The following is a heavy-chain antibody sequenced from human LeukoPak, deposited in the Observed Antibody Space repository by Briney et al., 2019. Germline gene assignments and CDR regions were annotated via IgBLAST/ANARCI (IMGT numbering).Heavy chain of an antibody. J-gene: IGHJ4*03. V-gene: IGHV4-59*01. CDR2: IYYSGST. Sequence: SETLSLTCAVYGGSFSGYYWSWIRQPPGKGLEWIGHIYYSGSTNYNPSLKSRVTISVDTSKNQFSLKLSSVTAADTAVYYCARSKAADLNYYFDYWGQGTTVTVSS. D-gene: IGHD6-13*01. CDR1: GGSFSGYY. CDR3: ARSKAADLNYYFDY.